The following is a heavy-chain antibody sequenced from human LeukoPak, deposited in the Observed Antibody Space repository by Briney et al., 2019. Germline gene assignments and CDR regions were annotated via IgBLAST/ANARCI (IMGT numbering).Heavy chain of an antibody. J-gene: IGHJ4*02. CDR1: GFTVSSNS. D-gene: IGHD3-3*01. CDR2: ISGSGGST. V-gene: IGHV3-23*01. Sequence: GGSLRLSCTVSGFTVSSNSMSWVRQAPGKGREWVSTISGSGGSTYYADSVKGQFTISRDNSKNTLYLQMNSLRAEDTAVYYCAKEEWLLAVYFDYWGQGTLVTVSS. CDR3: AKEEWLLAVYFDY.